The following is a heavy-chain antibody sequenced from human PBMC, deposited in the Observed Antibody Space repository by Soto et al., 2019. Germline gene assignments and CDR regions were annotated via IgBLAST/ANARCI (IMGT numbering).Heavy chain of an antibody. J-gene: IGHJ4*02. D-gene: IGHD2-21*01. CDR2: ISGGSSYT. CDR1: GFSFGDSY. Sequence: QVQLVESGGGLVKPGGSLRLACAASGFSFGDSYMSWVRQAPGKGLEWLSYISGGSSYTNYADSVKGRFTISRDNAKRSLYLEMNSLRADDTAVYYCAKTIVAASGYYFDHLGQGNVVTVSS. CDR3: AKTIVAASGYYFDH. V-gene: IGHV3-11*06.